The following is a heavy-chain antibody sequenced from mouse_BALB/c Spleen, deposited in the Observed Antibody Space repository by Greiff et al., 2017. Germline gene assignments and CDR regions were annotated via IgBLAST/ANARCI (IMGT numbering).Heavy chain of an antibody. CDR2: INPSTGYT. J-gene: IGHJ4*01. V-gene: IGHV1-7*01. D-gene: IGHD2-1*01. CDR1: GYTFTSYW. CDR3: ARGGNYVRYAMDY. Sequence: QVQLQQSGAELAKPGASVKMSCMASGYTFTSYWMHRVKQRPGQGLEWIGYINPSTGYTEYNQKFKDKATLTADKSSSTAYMQLSSLTSEDSAVYYCARGGNYVRYAMDYWGQGTAVTVSS.